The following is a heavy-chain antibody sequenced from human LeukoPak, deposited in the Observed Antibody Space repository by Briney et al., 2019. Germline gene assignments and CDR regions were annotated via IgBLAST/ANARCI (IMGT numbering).Heavy chain of an antibody. D-gene: IGHD2-15*01. V-gene: IGHV3-48*04. CDR3: AKTQGYYDA. Sequence: GGSLRLSCAASGFTFSRDAMNWVRQAPGKGLEWVSYISITSSTKYYADAVRGRFSISRDNARNSLYLQMDSLRADDTAVYYCAKTQGYYDAWGQGALVTVSS. CDR2: ISITSSTK. CDR1: GFTFSRDA. J-gene: IGHJ5*02.